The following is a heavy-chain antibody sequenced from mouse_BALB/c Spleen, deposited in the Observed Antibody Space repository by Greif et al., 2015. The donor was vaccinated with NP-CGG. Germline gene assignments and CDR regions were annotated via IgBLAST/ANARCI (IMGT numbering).Heavy chain of an antibody. Sequence: VKLMESGAELARPGASVKMSCKASGYTFTSYTMHWVKQRPGQGLEWIGYINPSSGYTNYNQKFKDKATLTADKSSSTAYMHLSSLTSEDSAVYYCARWDGAYWGQGTLVTVSA. CDR3: ARWDGAY. V-gene: IGHV1-4*01. D-gene: IGHD4-1*01. J-gene: IGHJ3*01. CDR1: GYTFTSYT. CDR2: INPSSGYT.